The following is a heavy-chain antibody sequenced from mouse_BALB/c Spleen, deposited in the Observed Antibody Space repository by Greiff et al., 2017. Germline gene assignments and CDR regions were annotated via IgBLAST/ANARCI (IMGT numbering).Heavy chain of an antibody. CDR2: ISTYYGDA. D-gene: IGHD2-5*01. J-gene: IGHJ4*01. CDR1: GYTFTDYA. V-gene: IGHV1S137*01. CDR3: ARLRSGGSNYYAMDY. Sequence: VQLQQSGAELVRPGVSVKISCKGSGYTFTDYAMHWVKQSHAKSLEWIGVISTYYGDASYNQKFKGKATMTVDKSSSTAYMELARLTSEDSAIYYCARLRSGGSNYYAMDYWGQGTSVTVSS.